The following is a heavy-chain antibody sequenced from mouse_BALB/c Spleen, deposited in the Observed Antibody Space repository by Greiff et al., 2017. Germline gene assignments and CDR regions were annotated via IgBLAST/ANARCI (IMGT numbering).Heavy chain of an antibody. CDR2: ISDGGSYT. J-gene: IGHJ3*01. Sequence: EVNVVESGGGLVKPGGSLKLSCAASGFTFSDYYMYWVRQTPEKRLEWVATISDGGSYTYYPDSVKGRFTISRDNAKNNLYLQMSSLKSEDTAMYYCARDYDGAWFAHWGQGTLVTVSA. CDR3: ARDYDGAWFAH. V-gene: IGHV5-4*02. D-gene: IGHD2-12*01. CDR1: GFTFSDYY.